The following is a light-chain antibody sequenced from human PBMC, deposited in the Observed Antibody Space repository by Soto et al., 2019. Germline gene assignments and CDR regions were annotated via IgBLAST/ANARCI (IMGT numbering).Light chain of an antibody. CDR3: FSFTTTSTHV. CDR1: TRDIAGYNY. Sequence: QSALTQPASVSGSLGQSITISCTGTTRDIAGYNYISWYQQLPGKAPKLMIYQVTIRPSGISNRFSGSKSGNTASLTISGLQAEDEAEYFCFSFTTTSTHVFGTGTKVTVL. J-gene: IGLJ1*01. V-gene: IGLV2-14*01. CDR2: QVT.